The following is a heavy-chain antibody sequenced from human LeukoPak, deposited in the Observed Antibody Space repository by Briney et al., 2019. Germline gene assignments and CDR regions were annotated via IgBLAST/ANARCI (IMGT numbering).Heavy chain of an antibody. D-gene: IGHD3-3*01. CDR2: IIPIFGTA. CDR3: ARGPLINDFWSGYNYYYYYMDV. CDR1: GGTFSSYA. J-gene: IGHJ6*03. V-gene: IGHV1-69*01. Sequence: AASVKVSCKASGGTFSSYAISWVRQAPGQGLEWMGGIIPIFGTANYAQEFQGGVTITADESTSTAYMELSSLRSEDTAVYYCARGPLINDFWSGYNYYYYYMDVWGKGTTVTVSS.